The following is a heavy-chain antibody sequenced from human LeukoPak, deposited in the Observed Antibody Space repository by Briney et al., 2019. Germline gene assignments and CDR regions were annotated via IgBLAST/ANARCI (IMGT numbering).Heavy chain of an antibody. Sequence: GGSLRLSCAASGFTFSSYEMNWVRQAPGKGLEWVSYISSSGSTIYYADSVKGRFTISRDNAKNSLYLQMNSLRAEDTAVYYCAREPRGYYDSSGQPHDYWGQGTLVTVSS. CDR3: AREPRGYYDSSGQPHDY. CDR1: GFTFSSYE. D-gene: IGHD3-22*01. J-gene: IGHJ4*02. CDR2: ISSSGSTI. V-gene: IGHV3-48*03.